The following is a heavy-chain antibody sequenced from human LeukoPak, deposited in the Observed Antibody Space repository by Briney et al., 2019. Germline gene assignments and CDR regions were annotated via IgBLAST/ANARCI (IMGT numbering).Heavy chain of an antibody. CDR1: GFTFSSYG. CDR2: IYYDGSNK. D-gene: IGHD2-2*01. CDR3: AKDTKDDPPNYYYGMDV. Sequence: PGGSLRLSCAASGFTFSSYGMHWVRQAPGKGLEWLGIIYYDGSNKYYADSVKGRFTISRDNSKNTLYLQMNSLRAEDTAVYYCAKDTKDDPPNYYYGMDVWGQGTTVTVSS. V-gene: IGHV3-33*06. J-gene: IGHJ6*02.